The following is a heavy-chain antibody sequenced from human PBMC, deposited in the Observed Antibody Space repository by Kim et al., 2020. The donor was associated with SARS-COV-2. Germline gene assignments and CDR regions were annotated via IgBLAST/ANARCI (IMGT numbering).Heavy chain of an antibody. V-gene: IGHV4-39*02. CDR3: ARAPNWFDS. CDR2: GST. Sequence: GSTQSNPSFKTRFTISGDTSKNQFSLILTSVTAADTAVYYCARAPNWFDSWGQGTLVTVSS. J-gene: IGHJ5*01. D-gene: IGHD2-8*01.